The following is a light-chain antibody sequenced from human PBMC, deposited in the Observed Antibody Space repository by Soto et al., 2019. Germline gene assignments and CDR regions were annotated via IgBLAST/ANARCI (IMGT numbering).Light chain of an antibody. J-gene: IGKJ3*01. CDR1: QSVSSSY. Sequence: EIVLTQSPGTLSLSPGERATLSCRASQSVSSSYLAWYQQQPGQAPRLLIYGASSRAIGIPDRFSGSGYGTDFTLTISRLEPEDFAVYYCQQYGSSPPITFGPGTKVDIK. V-gene: IGKV3-20*01. CDR3: QQYGSSPPIT. CDR2: GAS.